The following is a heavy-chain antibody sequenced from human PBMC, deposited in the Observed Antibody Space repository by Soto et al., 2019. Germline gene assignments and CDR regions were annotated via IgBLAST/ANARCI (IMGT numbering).Heavy chain of an antibody. Sequence: ASVKVSCKASGYTFTSYDINWVRQATGQGLEWMGWMNPNSGNTGYAQKFQGRVTMTRNTSIRTAYLELSSLRSEDTAVYYCARKITDTGGFDRWGQGILVTVSS. CDR2: MNPNSGNT. CDR3: ARKITDTGGFDR. J-gene: IGHJ4*02. V-gene: IGHV1-8*01. CDR1: GYTFTSYD. D-gene: IGHD2-8*02.